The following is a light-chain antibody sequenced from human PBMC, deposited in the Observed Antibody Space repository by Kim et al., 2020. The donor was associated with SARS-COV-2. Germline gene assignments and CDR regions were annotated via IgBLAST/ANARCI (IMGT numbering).Light chain of an antibody. V-gene: IGLV3-19*01. J-gene: IGLJ2*01. CDR2: HKN. CDR3: SSRDNTGNHVI. Sequence: ALGQTVRVTCHGYCLRNYYASWYQQKPGQASILVIYHKNSRPSGIPDRFSGSISGNTASLTISGAQAEDEADYFCSSRDNTGNHVIFGGGTQLTVL. CDR1: CLRNYY.